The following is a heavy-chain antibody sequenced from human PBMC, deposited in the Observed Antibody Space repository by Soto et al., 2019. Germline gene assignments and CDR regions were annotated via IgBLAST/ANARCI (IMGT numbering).Heavy chain of an antibody. CDR2: IYYSGST. V-gene: IGHV4-31*03. D-gene: IGHD4-17*01. Sequence: PSETLSLTCTVSGGSISSGGYYWSWIRQHPGKGLEWIGYIYYSGSTYYNPSLKSRVTISVDTSKNQFSLKLSSVTAADTAVYYCARIHDYGELYYYYYMDVWGKGTTVTVSS. CDR3: ARIHDYGELYYYYYMDV. CDR1: GGSISSGGYY. J-gene: IGHJ6*03.